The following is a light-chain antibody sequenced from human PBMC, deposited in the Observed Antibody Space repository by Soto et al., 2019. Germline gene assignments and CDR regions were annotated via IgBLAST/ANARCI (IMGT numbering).Light chain of an antibody. V-gene: IGKV1-39*01. CDR3: QQSYSTPPT. CDR1: QSISSY. CDR2: AAS. J-gene: IGKJ1*01. Sequence: DIQMTQSPSSLSASVGDRVTITCRASQSISSYLNWYQQKPGKAPKLLIYAASSLQSGVLSRFSGSGSGTDFTLTIFILQPEDFATYYCQQSYSTPPTFGQGTKV.